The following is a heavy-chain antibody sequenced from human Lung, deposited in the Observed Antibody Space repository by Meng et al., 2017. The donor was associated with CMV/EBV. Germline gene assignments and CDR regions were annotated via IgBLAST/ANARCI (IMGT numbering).Heavy chain of an antibody. Sequence: QVQLVQSGAEVKKPGPSVQVSCKASGYTFTGYYMHWVRQAPGQGLEWMGWIKPNSGGTNCAQKFPGRVTITRDTFISTAYMELSRLRSDDTAVYDGARGGRGLWFGELLDNWGQGTLGTVAS. CDR2: IKPNSGGT. D-gene: IGHD3-10*01. J-gene: IGHJ4*02. V-gene: IGHV1-2*02. CDR1: GYTFTGYY. CDR3: ARGGRGLWFGELLDN.